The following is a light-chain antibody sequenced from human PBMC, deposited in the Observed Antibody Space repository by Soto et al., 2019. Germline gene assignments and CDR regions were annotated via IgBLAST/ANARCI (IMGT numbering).Light chain of an antibody. Sequence: QSMLTQPPSASGTPGQRVTISCSGGSSNIGSNTVNWYQQLPGTAPRLLIYSTFQRPSGVPDRFSGSKSGTSASLAINGLQSEDEADYYCATWDDTLNGDVVFGGGTKVTVL. CDR3: ATWDDTLNGDVV. CDR2: STF. J-gene: IGLJ2*01. V-gene: IGLV1-44*01. CDR1: SSNIGSNT.